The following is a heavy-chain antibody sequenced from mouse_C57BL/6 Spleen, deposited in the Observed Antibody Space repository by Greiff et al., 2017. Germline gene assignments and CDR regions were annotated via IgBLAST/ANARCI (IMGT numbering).Heavy chain of an antibody. J-gene: IGHJ2*01. CDR1: GFTFSSYA. CDR3: ARDISYYFDY. CDR2: ISDGGSYT. Sequence: EVMLVASGGGLVKPGGSLKLSCAASGFTFSSYAMSWVRPTPEKRLEWVATISDGGSYTYYPDNVKGRFTISRDNAKNNLYLQMSHLKSEDTAMYYCARDISYYFDYWGQGTTLTVSS. V-gene: IGHV5-4*01.